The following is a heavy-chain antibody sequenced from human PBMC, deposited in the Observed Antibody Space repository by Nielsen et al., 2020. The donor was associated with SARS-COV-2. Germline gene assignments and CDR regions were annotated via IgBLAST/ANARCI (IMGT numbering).Heavy chain of an antibody. V-gene: IGHV3-23*01. J-gene: IGHJ4*02. CDR2: ISGSGGST. CDR1: GFTFSSYA. Sequence: GESLKISCAASGFTFSSYAMSWVRQAPGKGLEWVSAISGSGGSTYYADSVKGRFTISRDNSKNTLYLQMNSLRAEDTAVYYCARDKNSYAQYWGQGTLVTVSS. CDR3: ARDKNSYAQY. D-gene: IGHD5-18*01.